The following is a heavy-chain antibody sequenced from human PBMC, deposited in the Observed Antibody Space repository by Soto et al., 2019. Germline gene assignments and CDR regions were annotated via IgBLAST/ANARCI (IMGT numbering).Heavy chain of an antibody. Sequence: GGSLRLSCAASGFTFSSYEMNWVRQAPGKGLEWVSYISSSGSTIYYADSVKGRFTISRDNAKNSLYLQMNSLRAEDTAVYYCARDSNYYDSSGYYYFFDYWGQGTLVTVSS. CDR2: ISSSGSTI. D-gene: IGHD3-22*01. CDR1: GFTFSSYE. V-gene: IGHV3-48*03. J-gene: IGHJ4*02. CDR3: ARDSNYYDSSGYYYFFDY.